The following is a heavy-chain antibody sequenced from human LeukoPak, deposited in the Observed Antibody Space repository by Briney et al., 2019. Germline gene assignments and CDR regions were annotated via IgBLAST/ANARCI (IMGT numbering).Heavy chain of an antibody. Sequence: SQTLSLTCAISGDSVSSNSAAWNWIRQSPSRGLEWLGRTYYRSKWYNDYAVPVKSRITINPDTSKNQFSLQLNSVTPEDTAVYYCARGEYYGSGRFYNWFDPWGQGTLVTVSS. D-gene: IGHD3-10*01. CDR2: TYYRSKWYN. CDR3: ARGEYYGSGRFYNWFDP. V-gene: IGHV6-1*01. J-gene: IGHJ5*02. CDR1: GDSVSSNSAA.